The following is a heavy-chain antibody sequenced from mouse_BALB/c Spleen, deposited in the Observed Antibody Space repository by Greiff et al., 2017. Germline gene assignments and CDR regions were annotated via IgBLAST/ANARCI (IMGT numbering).Heavy chain of an antibody. CDR2: ISTYYGDA. V-gene: IGHV1S137*01. CDR3: ERGENYGSSDFDY. Sequence: QVQLQQSGAELVRPGVSVKFSCKGSGYTFTDSAMHWVKQSHAKSLEWIGVISTYYGDASYNQKFKGKATMTVDKSSSTAYMELARLTSEDSDIYDCERGENYGSSDFDYWGQGNTRTGSA. CDR1: GYTFTDSA. D-gene: IGHD1-1*01. J-gene: IGHJ2*01.